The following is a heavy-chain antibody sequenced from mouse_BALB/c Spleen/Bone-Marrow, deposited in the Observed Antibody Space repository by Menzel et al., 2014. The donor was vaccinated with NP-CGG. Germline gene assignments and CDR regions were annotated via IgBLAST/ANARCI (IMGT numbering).Heavy chain of an antibody. CDR1: GLTFNTYA. J-gene: IGHJ2*01. D-gene: IGHD4-1*01. CDR2: IRSKSNNYAT. CDR3: VRHWDFDY. V-gene: IGHV10-1*02. Sequence: DVKLVESGGGLVQPKGSLKLSCAASGLTFNTYAMNWVRQAPGKGLEWVARIRSKSNNYATYYADSVKDRFTISRDDSQSMLYLQMNNLKTEDTAMYYCVRHWDFDYWGQGTTLTVSS.